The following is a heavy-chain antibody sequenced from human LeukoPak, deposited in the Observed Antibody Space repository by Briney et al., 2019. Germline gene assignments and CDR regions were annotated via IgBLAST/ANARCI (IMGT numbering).Heavy chain of an antibody. J-gene: IGHJ4*02. V-gene: IGHV3-21*06. Sequence: GGSLRLSCAASGFTFSHYYMTWVRQAPGKGLEWVSSISGSSGYIFYADSVKGRFTISRDDAKNSLYLQMNSLRAEDTAVYYCGRDLPTVTSIDYWGQGTLVTVSS. CDR2: ISGSSGYI. CDR3: GRDLPTVTSIDY. CDR1: GFTFSHYY. D-gene: IGHD4-17*01.